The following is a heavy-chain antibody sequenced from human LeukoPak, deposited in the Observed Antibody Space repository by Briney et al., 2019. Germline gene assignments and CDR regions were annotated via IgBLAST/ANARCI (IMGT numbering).Heavy chain of an antibody. D-gene: IGHD3-16*02. Sequence: SETLSLTCTVSGGSISSGDYYWSWIRQPPGKGLEWIGYIYYSGSTYYNPSLKSRVTISVDTSKNQFSLKLSSVTAADTAVYYCARHGGAPGYYDYVWGSYRAIDYWGQGTLVTVSS. CDR2: IYYSGST. V-gene: IGHV4-30-4*01. CDR1: GGSISSGDYY. CDR3: ARHGGAPGYYDYVWGSYRAIDY. J-gene: IGHJ4*02.